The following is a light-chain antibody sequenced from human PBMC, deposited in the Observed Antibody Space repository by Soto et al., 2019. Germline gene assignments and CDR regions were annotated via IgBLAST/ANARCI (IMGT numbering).Light chain of an antibody. J-gene: IGKJ2*01. V-gene: IGKV1-12*01. CDR2: AAS. CDR1: QDISTW. CDR3: QEVNSLPRA. Sequence: DIQMTQSPPSLSASVGDTVTITCRASQDISTWLAWYQQKPGKVPKVLIYAASTLQPGVPSRFSGSGSGTDFSLTISSLQPEDFATYYCQEVNSLPRAFGQGTKLEIK.